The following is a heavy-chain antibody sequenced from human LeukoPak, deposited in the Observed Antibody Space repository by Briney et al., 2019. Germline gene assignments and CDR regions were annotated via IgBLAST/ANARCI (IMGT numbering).Heavy chain of an antibody. Sequence: GASVKLSCKASGGTFSSYAISWVRQAPGQGLEWMGRIIPILGIANYAQKFQGRVTITADKSTSTAYMELSSLRSEDTAVYYCARVPKAFYGSGSYYTPYYFDYWGQGTLVTVSS. CDR2: IIPILGIA. V-gene: IGHV1-69*04. D-gene: IGHD3-10*01. J-gene: IGHJ4*02. CDR3: ARVPKAFYGSGSYYTPYYFDY. CDR1: GGTFSSYA.